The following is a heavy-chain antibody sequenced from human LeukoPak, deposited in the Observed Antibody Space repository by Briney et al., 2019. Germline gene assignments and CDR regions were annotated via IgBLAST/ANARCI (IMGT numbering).Heavy chain of an antibody. V-gene: IGHV7-4-1*02. Sequence: ASVKLSCKASGYTFSNYCMHWVRQAPGQGLEWMGWINTNTGNPTYAQGFTGRFVFSLDTSVSTAYLQISSLKAEDTAVYYCARDGTEGEYSSPYWGQGTLVTVSS. D-gene: IGHD6-6*01. CDR2: INTNTGNP. CDR3: ARDGTEGEYSSPY. CDR1: GYTFSNYC. J-gene: IGHJ4*02.